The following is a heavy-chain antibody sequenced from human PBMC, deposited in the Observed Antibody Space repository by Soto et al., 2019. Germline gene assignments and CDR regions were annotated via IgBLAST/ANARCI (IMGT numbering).Heavy chain of an antibody. J-gene: IGHJ5*02. CDR3: AREEGGGYDHRWFDP. CDR2: IYDSGNT. D-gene: IGHD5-12*01. CDR1: GGSISSGGYY. Sequence: QVQLQESGQGLVKPSQTLSLTCTVSGGSISSGGYYWSWIRQHPGKGLEWIGYIYDSGNTYYNPSLKSRVIISVDTSKNQFSLKLSSVTAADTAVYYCAREEGGGYDHRWFDPWGQGTLVTVSS. V-gene: IGHV4-31*03.